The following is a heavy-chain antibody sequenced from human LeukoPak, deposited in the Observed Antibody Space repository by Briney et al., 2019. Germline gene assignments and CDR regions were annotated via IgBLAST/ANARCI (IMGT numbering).Heavy chain of an antibody. CDR2: INSDGSFT. V-gene: IGHV3-74*01. Sequence: GGSLRLSCAASGFTFGNYWMHWVRQAPGKGLVWVSRINSDGSFTSYADSVKGRFAISRDNAKNTLYLQMNSLRAEDTAVYYCTRDTFGGDDLWGQGTLVTVSS. CDR3: TRDTFGGDDL. D-gene: IGHD3-16*01. CDR1: GFTFGNYW. J-gene: IGHJ5*02.